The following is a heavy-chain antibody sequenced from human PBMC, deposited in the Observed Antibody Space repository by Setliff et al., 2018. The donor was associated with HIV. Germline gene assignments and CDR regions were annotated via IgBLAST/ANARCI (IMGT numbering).Heavy chain of an antibody. D-gene: IGHD3-3*01. CDR2: IDWDDDT. CDR3: ARRVLTSSDYFDY. Sequence: SGPTLVNPTQTLTLTCTVSGFSLGNTGMCVSWIRQPPGKALEWLARIDWDDDTHYNASLKTRLTVSKDTSKNHVVLSLANMDPVDTATYYCARRVLTSSDYFDYWGQGALVTVSS. CDR1: GFSLGNTGMC. J-gene: IGHJ4*02. V-gene: IGHV2-70*11.